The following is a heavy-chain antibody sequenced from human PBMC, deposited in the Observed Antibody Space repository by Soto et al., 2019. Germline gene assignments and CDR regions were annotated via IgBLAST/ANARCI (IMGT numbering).Heavy chain of an antibody. D-gene: IGHD3-16*01. V-gene: IGHV2-5*01. CDR2: IYWNDDK. CDR3: AHSPWGAAPDY. CDR1: GFPLNARGVG. J-gene: IGHJ4*02. Sequence: QITLKESGPTLVKPTQTLTLTCTVSGFPLNARGVGVGWIRQPPGKALEWLAIIYWNDDKRYSPSLKSRLTITKDTSKNHVVLTMTNMDPVDTAKYYCAHSPWGAAPDYWGQGTLVTVSS.